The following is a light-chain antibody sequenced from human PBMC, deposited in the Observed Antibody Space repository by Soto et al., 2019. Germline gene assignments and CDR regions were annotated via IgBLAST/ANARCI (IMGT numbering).Light chain of an antibody. J-gene: IGLJ2*01. CDR1: SSDIGAYNF. CDR2: DVN. CDR3: TSRTTRTTIT. Sequence: LTHPASGSRAPGRWSPIICTGNSSDIGAYNFVSWYQQHPGKAPKLMLYDVNIRPSRVSNRFSGSKSGNTASLTISGLQAEDGADYYCTSRTTRTTITFGGGTQVPVI. V-gene: IGLV2-14*03.